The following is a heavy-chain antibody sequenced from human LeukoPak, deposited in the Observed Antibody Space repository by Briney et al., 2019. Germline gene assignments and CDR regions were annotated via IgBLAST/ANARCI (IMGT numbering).Heavy chain of an antibody. D-gene: IGHD6-19*01. V-gene: IGHV3-11*04. CDR2: ISSSGSTI. CDR1: GFTFSDYY. CDR3: ARTPAYSSGWYFDY. J-gene: IGHJ4*02. Sequence: GGSLRLSCAASGFTFSDYYMSWIRQAPGKGLEWVSYISSSGSTIYHADSVKGRLTISRDNAKNSLYLQMNSLRAEDTAVYYCARTPAYSSGWYFDYWGQGTLVTVSS.